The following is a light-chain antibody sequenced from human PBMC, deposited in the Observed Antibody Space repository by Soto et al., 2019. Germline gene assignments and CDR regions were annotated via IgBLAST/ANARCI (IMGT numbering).Light chain of an antibody. CDR3: QQYSGYSRT. CDR2: DAS. Sequence: DIQMTQSPSTLSASVGDRVTITCRAGQSINKWLAWYQQKPGKAPKVLIYDASSLGSGVPSRFSGSGSGTEFTLTISGLQPDDFATYYCQQYSGYSRTFGQGTKVDIK. V-gene: IGKV1-5*01. CDR1: QSINKW. J-gene: IGKJ1*01.